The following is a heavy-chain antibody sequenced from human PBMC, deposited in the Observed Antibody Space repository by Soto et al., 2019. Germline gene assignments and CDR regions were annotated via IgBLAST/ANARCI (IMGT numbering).Heavy chain of an antibody. CDR2: LMSKTDGGTT. CDR1: VFDFSKAW. CDR3: AAGTGRTDLDY. V-gene: IGHV3-15*01. D-gene: IGHD2-2*01. Sequence: EVQLVESGGGLVKPGGSLRLSCAASVFDFSKAWMSWVRQAPGKGLEWVGRLMSKTDGGTTVYAAPVKGRFTISRDDSKNTLYLQMSSLNTEDTAVYYCAAGTGRTDLDYWGQGTLVTVSS. J-gene: IGHJ4*02.